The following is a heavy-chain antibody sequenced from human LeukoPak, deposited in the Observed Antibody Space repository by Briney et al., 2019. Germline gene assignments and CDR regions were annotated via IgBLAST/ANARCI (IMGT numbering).Heavy chain of an antibody. Sequence: GGSLRLSCAASGFTFSSYAMHWVRQAPGKGLEWVAVISYDGSNKYYADSVKGRFTISRDNSKNTLYLQMNSLRAEDTAVYYCARVQESSGWYDAFDIWGQGTMVTVSS. CDR3: ARVQESSGWYDAFDI. D-gene: IGHD6-19*01. J-gene: IGHJ3*02. CDR2: ISYDGSNK. CDR1: GFTFSSYA. V-gene: IGHV3-30-3*01.